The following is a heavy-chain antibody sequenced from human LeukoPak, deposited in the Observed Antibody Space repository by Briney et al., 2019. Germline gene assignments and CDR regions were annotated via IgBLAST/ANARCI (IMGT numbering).Heavy chain of an antibody. J-gene: IGHJ4*02. V-gene: IGHV4-30-2*01. D-gene: IGHD1-26*01. CDR1: GGSISSGGYY. CDR2: IYHSGST. CDR3: ARDLPIVGATRIFDY. Sequence: SETLSLTCTVSGGSISSGGYYWSWIRQPPGKGLEWIGYIYHSGSTYYNPSLKSRVTISVDRSKNQFSLKLSSVTAADTAVYYCARDLPIVGATRIFDYWGQGTLVTVSS.